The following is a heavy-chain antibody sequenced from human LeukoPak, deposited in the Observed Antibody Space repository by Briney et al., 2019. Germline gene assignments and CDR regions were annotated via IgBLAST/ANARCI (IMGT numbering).Heavy chain of an antibody. V-gene: IGHV3-30*18. CDR2: IKYDGSNK. CDR1: GFTFSSYG. Sequence: SGRSLRLSCAASGFTFSSYGMHWVRQAPGKGLEWVAVIKYDGSNKYYADSVKGRFTISRDNSKNTLYLQMNSLRAEDTAVYYCAKDLRQANIVVVVAATIDYWGQGTLVTVSS. D-gene: IGHD2-15*01. J-gene: IGHJ4*02. CDR3: AKDLRQANIVVVVAATIDY.